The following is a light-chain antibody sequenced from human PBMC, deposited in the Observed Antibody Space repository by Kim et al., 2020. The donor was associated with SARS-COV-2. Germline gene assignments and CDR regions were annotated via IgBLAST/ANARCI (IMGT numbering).Light chain of an antibody. J-gene: IGLJ2*01. CDR2: DVS. V-gene: IGLV2-14*03. CDR1: SSDVGGYNY. CDR3: SSYTSSTVV. Sequence: PGQWITIACTGTSSDVGGYNYVSWYQQHPGKAPKLMIYDVSNRPSGVSNRFSGSKSGNTASLTISGLQAEDEADYYCSSYTSSTVVFGGGTQLTVL.